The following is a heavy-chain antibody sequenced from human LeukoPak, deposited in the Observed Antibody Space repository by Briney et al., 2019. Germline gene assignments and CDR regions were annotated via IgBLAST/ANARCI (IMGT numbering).Heavy chain of an antibody. Sequence: PSETLSLTCTVSGGSISSYYWSWIRQPPGKGLEWIGYIYYSGSTNYNPSLKSRVTISVDTSKNQFSLKLSSVTAADTAVYYCARDGGYRGGYKPYFDLWGRGTLVTVSS. CDR3: ARDGGYRGGYKPYFDL. J-gene: IGHJ2*01. CDR2: IYYSGST. V-gene: IGHV4-59*01. CDR1: GGSISSYY. D-gene: IGHD5-24*01.